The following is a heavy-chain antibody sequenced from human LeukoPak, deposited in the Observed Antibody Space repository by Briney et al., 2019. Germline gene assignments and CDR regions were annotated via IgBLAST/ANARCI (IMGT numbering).Heavy chain of an antibody. V-gene: IGHV4-30-4*08. CDR1: GGSISSGDYY. D-gene: IGHD7-27*01. Sequence: PSQTLSLTCTVSGGSISSGDYYWSWIRQPPGKGLEGIGYIYYSGSTYYNPSLKSRVPISVDTSKSQFTLKLSSVTAAVTAVYCCARAWGSGVFDIWGQGTMVTVSS. CDR2: IYYSGST. CDR3: ARAWGSGVFDI. J-gene: IGHJ3*02.